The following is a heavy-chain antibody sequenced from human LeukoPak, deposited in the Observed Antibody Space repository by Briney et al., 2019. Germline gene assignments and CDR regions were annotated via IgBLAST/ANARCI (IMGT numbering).Heavy chain of an antibody. V-gene: IGHV1-8*01. D-gene: IGHD3-16*01. CDR1: GYTFTSYD. CDR2: MNPNSGNT. J-gene: IGHJ4*02. CDR3: ASIRFGTTKYYFDY. Sequence: GASVKVSCKASGYTFTSYDINWVRQATGQGLEWMGWMNPNSGNTGYAQKFQGRVTMTRNTSISTAYMELSSLRSEDTAVYYCASIRFGTTKYYFDYWGQGTLVTVSS.